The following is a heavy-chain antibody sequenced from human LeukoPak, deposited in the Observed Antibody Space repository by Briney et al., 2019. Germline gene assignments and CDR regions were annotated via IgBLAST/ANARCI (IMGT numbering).Heavy chain of an antibody. Sequence: PSETLSLTCSVSDGSTTGYYWSWIRQPPGKGLEWIGSIYYSGSTYYNPSLKSRVTISVDTSKNQFSLKLSSVTAADTAVYYCARVGYYDSSGYRLFDYWGQGTLVTVS. CDR3: ARVGYYDSSGYRLFDY. V-gene: IGHV4-39*07. D-gene: IGHD3-22*01. J-gene: IGHJ4*02. CDR2: IYYSGST. CDR1: DGSTTGYY.